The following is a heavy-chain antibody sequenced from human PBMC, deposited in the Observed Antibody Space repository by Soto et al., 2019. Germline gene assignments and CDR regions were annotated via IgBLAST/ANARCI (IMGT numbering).Heavy chain of an antibody. V-gene: IGHV3-48*02. CDR2: ISRSRGTT. Sequence: EVQLVESGGGLVQPGGSLRLSCVASGFTFSDYSMNWVRQAPGKGLEWVSYISRSRGTTHYADSVQGRFTISRDNARNSLYLQMNSLRDEDTAVYYCARDLQSNVWAYYFDYWGQGTLVTVSS. J-gene: IGHJ4*02. CDR3: ARDLQSNVWAYYFDY. CDR1: GFTFSDYS. D-gene: IGHD4-4*01.